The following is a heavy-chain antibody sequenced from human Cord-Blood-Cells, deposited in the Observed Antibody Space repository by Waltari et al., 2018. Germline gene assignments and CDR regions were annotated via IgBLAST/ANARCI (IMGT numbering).Heavy chain of an antibody. D-gene: IGHD6-25*01. CDR3: ARGGIAAAGNWFDP. V-gene: IGHV4-38-2*01. Sequence: QVQLQESGPGLVKPSETLSLTCAVPGYSISSGYYWGWIRQPPGKGLEWIGSIYHSGSTYYNPSLKSRVTISVDTSKNQFSLKLSSVTAADTAVYYCARGGIAAAGNWFDPWGQGTLVTVSS. J-gene: IGHJ5*02. CDR2: IYHSGST. CDR1: GYSISSGYY.